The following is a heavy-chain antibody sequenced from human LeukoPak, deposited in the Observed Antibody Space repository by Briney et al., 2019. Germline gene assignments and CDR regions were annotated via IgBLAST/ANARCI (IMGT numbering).Heavy chain of an antibody. V-gene: IGHV3-66*02. CDR3: ATVTTGY. D-gene: IGHD4-17*01. CDR2: IYSGGST. CDR1: GFTVSSNY. Sequence: GGSLRLSCAASGFTVSSNYMSWVRQAPGKGLEWVSVIYSGGSTYYADSVKGRFTISRDNSMNTLYLQMNSLSAEDTAVYYCATVTTGYWGQGTLVTVSS. J-gene: IGHJ4*02.